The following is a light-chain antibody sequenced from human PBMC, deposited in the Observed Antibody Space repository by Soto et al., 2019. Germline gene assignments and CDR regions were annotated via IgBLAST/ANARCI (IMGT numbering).Light chain of an antibody. CDR3: GSWDSSLSAYV. CDR1: SSNIGGNS. J-gene: IGLJ1*01. Sequence: PGQKVTISFSGSSSNIGGNSVSWYQQLPGTAPKLLIYDDNKRPSGTPDRFSGSKSGTSATLGITGFQTGDEADYYCGSWDSSLSAYVFGTGTKVTVL. V-gene: IGLV1-51*01. CDR2: DDN.